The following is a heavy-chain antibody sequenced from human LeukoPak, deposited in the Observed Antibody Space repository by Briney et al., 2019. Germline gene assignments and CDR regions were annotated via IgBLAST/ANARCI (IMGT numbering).Heavy chain of an antibody. CDR2: IYHSGST. CDR3: ARDPGLSGWYRGGVDP. V-gene: IGHV4-30-2*01. CDR1: GGSISSGGYY. Sequence: SQTLSLTCTVSGGSISSGGYYWSWIRQPPGKGLEWIGYIYHSGSTYYNPSLKSRVTISVDRSKNQFSLKLSSVTAADTAVYYCARDPGLSGWYRGGVDPWGQGTLVTVSS. D-gene: IGHD6-19*01. J-gene: IGHJ5*02.